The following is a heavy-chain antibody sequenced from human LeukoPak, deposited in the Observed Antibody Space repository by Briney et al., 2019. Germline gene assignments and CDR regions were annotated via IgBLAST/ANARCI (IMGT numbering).Heavy chain of an antibody. V-gene: IGHV1-18*01. CDR2: ISAYNGNT. J-gene: IGHJ4*02. CDR1: GYTFPSYG. Sequence: GASVKVSCKASGYTFPSYGISWVRQAPGQGLDWMGWISAYNGNTNYAQRLQGRVTMTTDTSTSTAYMELRSLRADDTAVYYCARNTYHYDSRGYFYFDYWGQGTLVTVSS. D-gene: IGHD3-22*01. CDR3: ARNTYHYDSRGYFYFDY.